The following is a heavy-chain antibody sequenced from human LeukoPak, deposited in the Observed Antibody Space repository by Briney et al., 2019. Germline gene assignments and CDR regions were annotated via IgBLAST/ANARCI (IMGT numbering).Heavy chain of an antibody. CDR2: FDPEDGET. V-gene: IGHV1-24*01. D-gene: IGHD6-13*01. CDR1: GSTLTELS. CDR3: ATEDPPGIAARGAKPFDY. J-gene: IGHJ4*02. Sequence: ASVKVSCKVSGSTLTELSMHWVRQAPGPGLERMGGFDPEDGETIYAQKFQGRVTMTEDTSTDTAYMELSSLRSEDTAVYYCATEDPPGIAARGAKPFDYWGQGTLVTVSS.